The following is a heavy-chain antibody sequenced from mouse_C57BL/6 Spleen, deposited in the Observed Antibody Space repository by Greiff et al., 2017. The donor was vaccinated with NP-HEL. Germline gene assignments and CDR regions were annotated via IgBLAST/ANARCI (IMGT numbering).Heavy chain of an antibody. CDR3: ARSNYGPAWFAY. V-gene: IGHV1-69*01. J-gene: IGHJ3*01. Sequence: VQLQQSGAELVMPGASVKLSCKASGYTFTSYWMHWVKQRPGQGLEWIGEIDPSDSYTNYNQKFKGKSTLTVDKSSSTAYMQLSSLTSEDSAVYYCARSNYGPAWFAYWGQGTLVTVSA. D-gene: IGHD1-1*02. CDR1: GYTFTSYW. CDR2: IDPSDSYT.